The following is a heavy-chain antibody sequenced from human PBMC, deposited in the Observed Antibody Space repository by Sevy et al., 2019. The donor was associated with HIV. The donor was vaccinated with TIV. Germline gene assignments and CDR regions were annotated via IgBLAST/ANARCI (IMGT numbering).Heavy chain of an antibody. CDR2: INHSGSS. Sequence: SETLSLTCSVYGGSFGGYYWSWIRQPPGKGLEWIGEINHSGSSNYNPSLKSRVTISVDTSKNQFYLKLSSVTAADTAVYYCARHCGSTSCSHAFDIWGQGTMVTVSS. D-gene: IGHD2-2*01. V-gene: IGHV4-34*01. J-gene: IGHJ3*02. CDR3: ARHCGSTSCSHAFDI. CDR1: GGSFGGYY.